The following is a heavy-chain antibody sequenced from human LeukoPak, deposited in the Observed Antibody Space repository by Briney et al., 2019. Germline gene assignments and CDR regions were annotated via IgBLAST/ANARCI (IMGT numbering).Heavy chain of an antibody. V-gene: IGHV1-69*13. Sequence: ASVKVSCKASGGTFSSYAISWVRQAPGQGLEWMGGIIPIFGTANYAQKFQGRVTITADESTSTAYMELSSLRSEDTAVYYCARGIRFLEWLFPGDGYYYYMDVWGKGTTVTVSS. CDR3: ARGIRFLEWLFPGDGYYYYMDV. J-gene: IGHJ6*03. CDR2: IIPIFGTA. CDR1: GGTFSSYA. D-gene: IGHD3-3*01.